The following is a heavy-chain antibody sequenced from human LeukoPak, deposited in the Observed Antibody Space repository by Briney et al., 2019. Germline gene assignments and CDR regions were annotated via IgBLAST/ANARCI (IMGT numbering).Heavy chain of an antibody. CDR2: IYYSGST. D-gene: IGHD6-13*01. CDR1: GGSISSGGYY. V-gene: IGHV4-31*03. Sequence: PSETLSLTCTVSGGSISSGGYYWSWIRQHPGKGLEWIGYIYYSGSTYYNPSLKSRVTISVDTSKNQFSLKLSSVTAADTAVYYCAREGRLAAAGLPSNWFDPWGQGTLVTVSS. CDR3: AREGRLAAAGLPSNWFDP. J-gene: IGHJ5*02.